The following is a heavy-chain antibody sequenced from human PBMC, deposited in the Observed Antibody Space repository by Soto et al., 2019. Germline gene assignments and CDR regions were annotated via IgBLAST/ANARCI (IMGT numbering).Heavy chain of an antibody. CDR1: GYTFTTYG. CDR3: TREGSAPYYYYAMDA. Sequence: QVQLEQSAPAVKKPGASVKVSCKASGYTFTTYGISWVRQAPGEGLEWLGWINTHKGNTNYAQNLQGRVFMTADTSTNTAYMELRSLRSDDTAIYFCTREGSAPYYYYAMDAWGQGTTVTVSS. CDR2: INTHKGNT. J-gene: IGHJ6*02. D-gene: IGHD3-10*01. V-gene: IGHV1-18*01.